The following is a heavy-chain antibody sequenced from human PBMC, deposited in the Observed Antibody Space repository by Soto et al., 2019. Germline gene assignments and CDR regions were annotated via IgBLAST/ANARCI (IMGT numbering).Heavy chain of an antibody. CDR3: ARHKVDVVVSNGYYYYGMYA. Sequence: SETLSLTRTVSGGSISSSSYYWGWIRQPPGKGLEWIGSIYYSGSTYYNPSLKSRVTISVDTSKNQFSLKLSSVTAADTAVYYCARHKVDVVVSNGYYYYGMYALGQGTTVT. J-gene: IGHJ6*02. D-gene: IGHD2-15*01. V-gene: IGHV4-39*01. CDR2: IYYSGST. CDR1: GGSISSSSYY.